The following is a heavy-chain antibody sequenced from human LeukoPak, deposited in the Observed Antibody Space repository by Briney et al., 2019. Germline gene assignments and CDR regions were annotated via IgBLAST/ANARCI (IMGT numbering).Heavy chain of an antibody. V-gene: IGHV3-48*03. D-gene: IGHD3-10*02. CDR2: ISSSGSNI. CDR1: GYTFSRYE. CDR3: AELGITMIGGV. Sequence: GGPQTLLCAPSGYTFSRYEMHCARHATGEALGLFLYISSSGSNIYYADSVKCRFTISRDNAKNSLYLQMHSLRAEDTAVYYSAELGITMIGGVWGKGTTVTISS. J-gene: IGHJ6*04.